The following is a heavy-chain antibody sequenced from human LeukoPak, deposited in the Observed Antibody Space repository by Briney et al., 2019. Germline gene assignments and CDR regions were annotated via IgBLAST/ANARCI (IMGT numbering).Heavy chain of an antibody. CDR2: ISGSGGST. J-gene: IGHJ1*01. Sequence: GGSLRLSCAASGFTFSSYAMSWVRQAPGKGLGWVSAISGSGGSTYYADSVKGRFTISRDNSKNTLYLQMNSLRAEDTAVYYCAKDPSSWCSEYFQHWGQGTLVTVSS. CDR3: AKDPSSWCSEYFQH. CDR1: GFTFSSYA. D-gene: IGHD6-13*01. V-gene: IGHV3-23*01.